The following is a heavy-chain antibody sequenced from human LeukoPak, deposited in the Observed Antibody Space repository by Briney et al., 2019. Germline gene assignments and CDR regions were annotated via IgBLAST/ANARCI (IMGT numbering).Heavy chain of an antibody. CDR3: ARLAMVRRQDDYGMDV. J-gene: IGHJ6*02. Sequence: GGSLRLSCAASGFTFSSYNMNWVRQAPVKGLEWVSYISSSSSTIYYADSVKGRFTISRDNAKNSLYLQMNSLRDEDTAVYYCARLAMVRRQDDYGMDVWGQGTTVTVSS. D-gene: IGHD3-10*01. CDR1: GFTFSSYN. CDR2: ISSSSSTI. V-gene: IGHV3-48*02.